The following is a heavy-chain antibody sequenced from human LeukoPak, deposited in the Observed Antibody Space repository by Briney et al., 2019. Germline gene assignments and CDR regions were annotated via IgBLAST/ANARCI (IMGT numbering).Heavy chain of an antibody. CDR1: GGSFSGYY. Sequence: SETLSLTCAVYGGSFSGYYWSWIRQPPGKGLEWIGEINHSGSTNYNPSLKSRVTISVDTSKNQFSLKLSSVTAADTAVYYCARHPHYLVVGVSRFDPWGQGTLVTVSS. CDR3: ARHPHYLVVGVSRFDP. D-gene: IGHD6-13*01. J-gene: IGHJ5*02. CDR2: INHSGST. V-gene: IGHV4-34*01.